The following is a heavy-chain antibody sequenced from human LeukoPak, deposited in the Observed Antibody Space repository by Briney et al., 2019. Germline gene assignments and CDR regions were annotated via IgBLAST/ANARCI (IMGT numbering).Heavy chain of an antibody. J-gene: IGHJ1*01. CDR2: IYYSGST. Sequence: NPSETLSLTCAVYGESFSGYYWSWIRQPPGKGLEWIGYIYYSGSTNYNPSLKSRVTISVDTSKNQFSLKLSSVTAADTAVYYCASTAYYYDSSGYEYFQHWGQGTLVTVSS. V-gene: IGHV4-59*01. CDR3: ASTAYYYDSSGYEYFQH. CDR1: GESFSGYY. D-gene: IGHD3-22*01.